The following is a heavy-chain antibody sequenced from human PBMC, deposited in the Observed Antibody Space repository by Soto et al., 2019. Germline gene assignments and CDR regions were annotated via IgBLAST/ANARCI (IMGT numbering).Heavy chain of an antibody. CDR2: INPNNGAT. CDR3: AYLDPGARCDP. J-gene: IGHJ5*02. Sequence: QVQLVQSGAEVKKPGASVKVSCKAPRYIFTAYFMHWVRQAPGQGLEWMGWINPNNGATHYGLSFQGRVTMTRDTSISTDYMELSSLRSDDTAVYYCAYLDPGARCDPWGQGTLVIVSS. V-gene: IGHV1-2*02. CDR1: RYIFTAYF.